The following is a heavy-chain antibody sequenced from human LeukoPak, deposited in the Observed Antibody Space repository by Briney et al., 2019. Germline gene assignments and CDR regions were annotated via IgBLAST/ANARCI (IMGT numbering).Heavy chain of an antibody. D-gene: IGHD6-19*01. J-gene: IGHJ4*02. CDR2: KFYGGLT. CDR1: GGSIASSRYY. V-gene: IGHV4-39*01. CDR3: APDSGWFRRIDY. Sequence: PSETLSLTCTVSGGSIASSRYYWGWVRQPPGKGLEWIGSKFYGGLTYYNPSLKSRVSVSVDASKNQFSLKMSSVTAADTAVYYCAPDSGWFRRIDYWGQGILVTVFS.